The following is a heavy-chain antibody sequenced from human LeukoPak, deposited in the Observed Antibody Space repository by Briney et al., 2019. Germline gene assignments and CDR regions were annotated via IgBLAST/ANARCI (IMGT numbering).Heavy chain of an antibody. CDR1: GFTFSNAW. CDR2: IKSKTDGGTT. D-gene: IGHD6-13*01. CDR3: TTDPRYSSSWYGYYYYYYGMDV. V-gene: IGHV3-15*01. Sequence: GGSLRLSCAASGFTFSNAWMSWVRQALGKGLEWVGRIKSKTDGGTTDYAAPVKGRFTISRDDSKNTLYLQMNSLKTEDTAVYYCTTDPRYSSSWYGYYYYYYGMDVWGQGTTVTVSS. J-gene: IGHJ6*02.